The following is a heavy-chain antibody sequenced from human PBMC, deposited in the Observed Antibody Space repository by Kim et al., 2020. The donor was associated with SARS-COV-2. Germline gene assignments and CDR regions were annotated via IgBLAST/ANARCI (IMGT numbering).Heavy chain of an antibody. CDR3: EKVLSGYLGNFDS. J-gene: IGHJ4*02. CDR1: GFTFSSYA. V-gene: IGHV3-23*01. Sequence: GGSLRLSCAASGFTFSSYAMNWVRQAPGKGLEWVSTISGSGGSAYYAYAVKGRFTVSRDNSNSTLYLQLNSLSAEDTAIYFCEKVLSGYLGNFDSWGQGTLVTVSS. CDR2: ISGSGGSA. D-gene: IGHD2-15*01.